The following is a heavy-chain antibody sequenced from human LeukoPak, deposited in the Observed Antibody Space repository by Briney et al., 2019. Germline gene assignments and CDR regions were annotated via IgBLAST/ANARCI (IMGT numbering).Heavy chain of an antibody. CDR2: INDRGIAT. CDR1: GFTFSNYA. V-gene: IGHV3-23*01. CDR3: AGEHPGSDAFDI. J-gene: IGHJ3*02. Sequence: GGSLRLSCAASGFTFSNYAMSWVRQAPGKGLEWVSTINDRGIATYYADSVKGRFTISRDNSKNTLSLQVSSLRVEDTAVYYCAGEHPGSDAFDIWGQGTTVTVSS.